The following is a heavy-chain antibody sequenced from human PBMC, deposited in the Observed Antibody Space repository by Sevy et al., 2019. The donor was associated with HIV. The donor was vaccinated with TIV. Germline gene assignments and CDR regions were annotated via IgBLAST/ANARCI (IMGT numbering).Heavy chain of an antibody. CDR1: GFTFSSYA. D-gene: IGHD3-3*01. V-gene: IGHV3-30-3*01. CDR3: ARVLLEWTRLMNYYYYYGMDV. Sequence: GESLKISCAASGFTFSSYAMHWVRQAPGKGLEWVAVISYDGSNKYYADSVKGRFTISRDNSKNTLYLQMNSLRAEDTAVYYCARVLLEWTRLMNYYYYYGMDVWGQGTTVTVSS. J-gene: IGHJ6*02. CDR2: ISYDGSNK.